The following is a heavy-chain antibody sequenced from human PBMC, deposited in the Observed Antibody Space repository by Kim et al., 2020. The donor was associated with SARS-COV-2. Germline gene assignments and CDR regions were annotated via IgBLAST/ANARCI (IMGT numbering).Heavy chain of an antibody. J-gene: IGHJ6*02. Sequence: SVKVSCKASGGTFSSYAISWVRQAPGQGLEWMGGIIPIFGTANYAQKFQGRVTITADESTSTAYMELSSLRSEDTAVYYCARTLAAAIHMSIYYYYYYGMDDWGQGTTVTVSS. V-gene: IGHV1-69*13. CDR1: GGTFSSYA. D-gene: IGHD6-13*01. CDR2: IIPIFGTA. CDR3: ARTLAAAIHMSIYYYYYYGMDD.